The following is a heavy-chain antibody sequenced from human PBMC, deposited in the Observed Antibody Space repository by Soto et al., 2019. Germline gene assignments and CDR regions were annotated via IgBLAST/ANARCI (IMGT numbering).Heavy chain of an antibody. CDR3: AREGSSGFGMDV. V-gene: IGHV4-4*07. Sequence: QVQLQQSGPGLVKPSETLSLTCTVSGGSIRSYYWSWIRQPAGKALEWIGRIYTSGTTNYNPSLKSRVTIVLDTSKNQFALYLSSVTDADTAVYYCAREGSSGFGMDVWGQGTTVTVSS. CDR1: GGSIRSYY. D-gene: IGHD6-25*01. J-gene: IGHJ6*02. CDR2: IYTSGTT.